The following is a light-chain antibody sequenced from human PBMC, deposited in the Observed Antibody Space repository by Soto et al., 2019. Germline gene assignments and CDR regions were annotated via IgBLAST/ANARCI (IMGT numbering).Light chain of an antibody. V-gene: IGKV1-5*01. CDR2: DAA. CDR3: HQFHSFPVT. J-gene: IGKJ5*01. CDR1: QRITIW. Sequence: DIQMTQSPSTLSASAGDRVTINCRASQRITIWLAWYQQKPGKAPKPRLYDAATLESGVPSRFSGSGSGTEFTLSISILQPDDFATYYCHQFHSFPVTFGQGTRLEIK.